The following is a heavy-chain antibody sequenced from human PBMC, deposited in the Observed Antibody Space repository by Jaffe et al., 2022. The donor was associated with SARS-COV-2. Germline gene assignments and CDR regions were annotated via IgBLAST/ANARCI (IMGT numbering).Heavy chain of an antibody. Sequence: QVQLVESGGGVVQPGRSLRLSCAASGFTFSSYAMHWVRQAPGKGLEWVAVISYDGSNKYYADSVKGRFTISRDNSKNTLYLQMNSLRAEDTAVYYCAREYCSGGSCSLNPFPDDYYYYGMDVWGQGTTVTVSS. CDR1: GFTFSSYA. J-gene: IGHJ6*02. V-gene: IGHV3-30-3*01. D-gene: IGHD2-15*01. CDR2: ISYDGSNK. CDR3: AREYCSGGSCSLNPFPDDYYYYGMDV.